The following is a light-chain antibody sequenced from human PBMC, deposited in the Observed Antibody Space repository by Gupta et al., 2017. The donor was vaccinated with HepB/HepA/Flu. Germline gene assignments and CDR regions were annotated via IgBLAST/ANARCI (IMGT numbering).Light chain of an antibody. CDR3: QSYDSSLSGSRV. CDR2: GNR. Sequence: QSVLTQPPSVSGAPGQRVTISCTGSSSNIGAGYDVHWYQQVPGTAPRLLIFGNRNRPSGVPDRFSGSKSGTSASLAITGLQAEDEADYYCQSYDSSLSGSRVFGGGTKLTVL. J-gene: IGLJ3*02. CDR1: SSNIGAGYD. V-gene: IGLV1-40*01.